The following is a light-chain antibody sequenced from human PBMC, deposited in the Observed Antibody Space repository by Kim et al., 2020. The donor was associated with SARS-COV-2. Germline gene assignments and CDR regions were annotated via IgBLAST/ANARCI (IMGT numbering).Light chain of an antibody. Sequence: SSELTQDPAVSVALGQTVSITCQGDSLRSYYATWYQQKPGQAPTLVIYGKNNRPSGIPDRFSGSSSGNTASLTITGTQAGDEADYYCNSREINDNVVFGGGTQLTVL. J-gene: IGLJ2*01. CDR2: GKN. V-gene: IGLV3-19*01. CDR3: NSREINDNVV. CDR1: SLRSYY.